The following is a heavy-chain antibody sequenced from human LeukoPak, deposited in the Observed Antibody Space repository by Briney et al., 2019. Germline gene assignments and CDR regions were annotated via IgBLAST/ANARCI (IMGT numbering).Heavy chain of an antibody. CDR1: GFTFSNYA. CDR3: AKVLEMATITSGCFDY. V-gene: IGHV3-23*01. D-gene: IGHD5-24*01. CDR2: ISSSGGST. J-gene: IGHJ4*02. Sequence: PGGSVRLSCAASGFTFSNYAMSWVRQAPGKGLEWVSGISSSGGSTYHADSVKGRFTISRDNSENTLYLQMNSLRAEDTAVYYCAKVLEMATITSGCFDYWGPGTLVTVS.